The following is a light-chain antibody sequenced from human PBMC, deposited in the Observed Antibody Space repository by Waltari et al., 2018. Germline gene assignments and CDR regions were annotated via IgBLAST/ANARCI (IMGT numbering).Light chain of an antibody. J-gene: IGLJ2*01. CDR3: AAWDDSLSGVV. V-gene: IGLV1-47*01. Sequence: QSVLTQPPSASGTPGQRVTISCSGSSSNIGSNYVYWYQQLPGTAPKLLIYRRNQRPSGVPDRFSGSKSGTSASLAISGLRSEDEADYYWAAWDDSLSGVVFGGGTKLTVL. CDR1: SSNIGSNY. CDR2: RRN.